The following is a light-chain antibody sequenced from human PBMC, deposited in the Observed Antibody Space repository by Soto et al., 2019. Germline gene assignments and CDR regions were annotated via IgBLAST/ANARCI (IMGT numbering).Light chain of an antibody. CDR2: KAS. J-gene: IGKJ1*01. V-gene: IGKV1-5*03. CDR3: QQYNSYSWT. Sequence: DIQMTQSPSTPSASIGDRVTITCRASQSISRWLVWYQQKPGTAPKLLIYKASALQSGVPSRFSGGGSGTEFTLTISSLQPDDFATYYCQQYNSYSWTFGQGTKVDIK. CDR1: QSISRW.